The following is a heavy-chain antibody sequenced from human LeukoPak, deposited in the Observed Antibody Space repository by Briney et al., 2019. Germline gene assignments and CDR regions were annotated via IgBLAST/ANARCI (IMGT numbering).Heavy chain of an antibody. J-gene: IGHJ5*02. CDR3: ARDSNSALVWFGELAWFDP. CDR1: GYTFTGYY. V-gene: IGHV1-2*02. Sequence: EASVKVSCKASGYTFTGYYMHWVRQAPGQGLEWMGWINPNSGATNYAEKFQGRVTMTRDTPITTAYMELTSLTSHDTAVYYCARDSNSALVWFGELAWFDPCGQGTLVTVSS. D-gene: IGHD3-10*01. CDR2: INPNSGAT.